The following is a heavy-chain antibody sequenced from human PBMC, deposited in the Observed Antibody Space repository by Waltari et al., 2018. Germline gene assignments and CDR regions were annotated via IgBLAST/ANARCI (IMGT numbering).Heavy chain of an antibody. J-gene: IGHJ4*02. CDR2: IIPIFDTA. CDR1: GCTFSSYA. CDR3: ASSPQGYDGSSRTDFDY. D-gene: IGHD3-22*01. V-gene: IGHV1-69*13. Sequence: QVQLVQSGAEVMTPASSVKFSCKASGCTFSSYALSWVRTAPGPGLEWMGGIIPIFDTANYAQKFPGRVTITADESTSTAYMELSSLRSEDTAVYYCASSPQGYDGSSRTDFDYWGQGTLVTVSS.